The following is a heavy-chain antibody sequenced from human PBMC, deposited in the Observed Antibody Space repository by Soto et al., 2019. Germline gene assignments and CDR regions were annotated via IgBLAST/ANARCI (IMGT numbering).Heavy chain of an antibody. D-gene: IGHD2-2*01. V-gene: IGHV3-30*03. CDR1: GFTFSSYG. CDR2: ISYDGSNK. J-gene: IGHJ6*02. Sequence: GGSLRLSCAASGFTFSSYGMHWVRQAPGKGLEWVAVISYDGSNKYYADSVKGRFTISRDNSKNTLYLQMNSLRSEDTAVYYCARPGRGNIVVVPAAMDDYYYYYGMDVWGQGTTVTVSS. CDR3: ARPGRGNIVVVPAAMDDYYYYYGMDV.